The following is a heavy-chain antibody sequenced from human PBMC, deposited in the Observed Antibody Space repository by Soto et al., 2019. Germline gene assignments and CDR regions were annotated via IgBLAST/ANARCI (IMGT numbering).Heavy chain of an antibody. CDR3: ARYSASDLYYYFALDV. Sequence: SETLSLTCAVSGDSISSSNWWTWVRQPPGKGLEWIGDIYQTGITNSNPSLKSRVTMSIDKSKNQFSLKLTSVTAADTAVYYCARYSASDLYYYFALDVWGQGTTVTVSS. V-gene: IGHV4-4*02. J-gene: IGHJ6*02. CDR1: GDSISSSNW. D-gene: IGHD6-13*01. CDR2: IYQTGIT.